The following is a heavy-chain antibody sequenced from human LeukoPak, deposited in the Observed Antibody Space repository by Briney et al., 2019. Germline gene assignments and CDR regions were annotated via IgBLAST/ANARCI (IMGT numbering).Heavy chain of an antibody. J-gene: IGHJ5*02. D-gene: IGHD6-19*01. Sequence: ASENVSCKASGYTFTSYGISWVRQAPAQGLESMGWISAYNGNTNYAQKLQGRVTMTTDTSTSTAYMELRSLRSDDTAVYYCARDPPYSSGRNNWFDPWGQGTLVTVSS. V-gene: IGHV1-18*01. CDR3: ARDPPYSSGRNNWFDP. CDR1: GYTFTSYG. CDR2: ISAYNGNT.